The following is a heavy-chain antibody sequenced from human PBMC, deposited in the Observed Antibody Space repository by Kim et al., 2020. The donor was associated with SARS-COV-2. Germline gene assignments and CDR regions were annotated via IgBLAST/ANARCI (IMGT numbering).Heavy chain of an antibody. D-gene: IGHD1-26*01. V-gene: IGHV3-21*01. CDR3: ARSLIVGATMEYYYYYGMDV. CDR2: ISSSSSYI. J-gene: IGHJ6*02. CDR1: GFTFSSYS. Sequence: GGSLRLSCAASGFTFSSYSMNWVRQAPGKGLEWVSSISSSSSYIYYADSVKGRFTISRDNAKNSLYLQMNSLRAEDTAVYYCARSLIVGATMEYYYYYGMDVWGQGTTVTVSS.